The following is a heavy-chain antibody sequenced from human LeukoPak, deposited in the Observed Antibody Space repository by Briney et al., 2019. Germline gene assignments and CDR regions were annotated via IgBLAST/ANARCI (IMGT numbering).Heavy chain of an antibody. CDR1: GFTFSSYG. CDR3: ATPLGDSSGWYYFDY. J-gene: IGHJ4*02. CDR2: ISGSGGST. V-gene: IGHV3-23*01. D-gene: IGHD6-19*01. Sequence: GGSLRLSCAASGFTFSSYGMHWVRQAPGKGLEWVSVISGSGGSTYYADSVKGRFTISRDNSKNTLYLQMNSLRAEDTAVYYCATPLGDSSGWYYFDYWGQGTLVTVSS.